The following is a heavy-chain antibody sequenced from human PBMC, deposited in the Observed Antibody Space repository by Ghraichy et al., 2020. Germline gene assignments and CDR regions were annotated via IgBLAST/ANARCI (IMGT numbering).Heavy chain of an antibody. CDR1: GFSLNTHW. CDR3: VAATPSSDH. V-gene: IGHV3-74*01. J-gene: IGHJ4*02. Sequence: SCEASGFSLNTHWMHWVRQAPGKGPMWVSRVNTDGSNTAYADSVRGRFTISRDKARNTMWLQMNSLRVDDPAVYYCVAATPSSDHWGQGTLVTVSS. CDR2: VNTDGSNT. D-gene: IGHD1-26*01.